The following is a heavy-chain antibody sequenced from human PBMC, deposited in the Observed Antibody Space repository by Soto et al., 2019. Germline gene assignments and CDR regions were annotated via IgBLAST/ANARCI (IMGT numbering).Heavy chain of an antibody. D-gene: IGHD3-9*01. CDR3: ARPSSSASWLNFGY. Sequence: PGGSLRLSCAASGFTFNSYAMHWVRQAPGKGLEWVAVTSYDGSSKYYADSVKGRFAISRDNSKNTLYLQMNSLRAEDTAVYYCARPSSSASWLNFGYWGQGTLVTVSS. J-gene: IGHJ4*02. CDR2: TSYDGSSK. CDR1: GFTFNSYA. V-gene: IGHV3-30*09.